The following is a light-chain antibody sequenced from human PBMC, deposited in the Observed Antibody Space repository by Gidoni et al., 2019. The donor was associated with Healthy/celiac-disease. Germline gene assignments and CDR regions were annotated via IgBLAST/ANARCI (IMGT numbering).Light chain of an antibody. Sequence: EIVLTQSPATLSLSPGERATLSCRASQSVSSYLAWYKQKPGQAPRLLLYDASNRAPGIPARFSGSGSGTDFTLTISSLEPEDFAVYYCQQRSNWLTFXGXTKVEIK. V-gene: IGKV3-11*01. J-gene: IGKJ4*01. CDR3: QQRSNWLT. CDR1: QSVSSY. CDR2: DAS.